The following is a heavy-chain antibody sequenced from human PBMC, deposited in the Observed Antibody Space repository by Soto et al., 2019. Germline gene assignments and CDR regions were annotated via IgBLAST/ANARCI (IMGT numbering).Heavy chain of an antibody. CDR3: ARDYYDSSGYYGLAFDI. V-gene: IGHV1-18*01. D-gene: IGHD3-22*01. Sequence: ASVKVSCKDSGYTVTSYCISWVRQAPGQGLEWMGWISAYNGNTNYAQKLQGRVTMTTDTSTSTAYMELRSLRSDDTAVYYCARDYYDSSGYYGLAFDIWGQGTMVTVSS. CDR1: GYTVTSYC. CDR2: ISAYNGNT. J-gene: IGHJ3*02.